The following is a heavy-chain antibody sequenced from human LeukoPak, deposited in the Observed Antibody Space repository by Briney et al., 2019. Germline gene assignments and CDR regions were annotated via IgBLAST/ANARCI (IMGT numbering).Heavy chain of an antibody. J-gene: IGHJ4*02. CDR2: IYYSGNT. CDR1: GDSISSYY. CDR3: ARRLGGRYEFDS. V-gene: IGHV4-59*08. D-gene: IGHD1-26*01. Sequence: PSETLSLTCTVSGDSISSYYWSWIRQPPGKGLEWIAYIYYSGNTNYNPSLTSRVTIPLDTSKNQFSLRLSSVTPADTAVYYCARRLGGRYEFDSWGQGILVTVSS.